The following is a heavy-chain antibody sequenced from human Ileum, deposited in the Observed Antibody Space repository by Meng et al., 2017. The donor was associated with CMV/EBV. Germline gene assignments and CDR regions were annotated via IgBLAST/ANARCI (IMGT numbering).Heavy chain of an antibody. V-gene: IGHV3-30*02. CDR3: TKDQVLL. CDR1: GFTFSDYG. D-gene: IGHD3-10*01. J-gene: IGHJ4*02. CDR2: IRYDGDNK. Sequence: QMQLVESGGGVVQPGGSLRPSCAASGFTFSDYGMHWIRQAPGKGLEWVAFIRYDGDNKYYADSVKGRFTISRDNFNNMLYLQMNSLRTEDTAVYYCTKDQVLLWGQGTLVTVSS.